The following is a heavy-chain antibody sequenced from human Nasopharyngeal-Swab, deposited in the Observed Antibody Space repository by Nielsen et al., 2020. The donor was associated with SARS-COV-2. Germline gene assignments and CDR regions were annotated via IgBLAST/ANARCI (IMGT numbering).Heavy chain of an antibody. CDR3: ARTAYYDILTGLAGYYGMDV. CDR1: GYSFTSYW. D-gene: IGHD3-9*01. V-gene: IGHV5-10-1*01. CDR2: IDPSDSYT. Sequence: GESLKISCKGSGYSFTSYWISWVRQMPGKGLEWMGRIDPSDSYTNYSPSFQGPVTISADKSISTAYLQWSSLKASDTAMYYCARTAYYDILTGLAGYYGMDVWGQGTTVTVSS. J-gene: IGHJ6*02.